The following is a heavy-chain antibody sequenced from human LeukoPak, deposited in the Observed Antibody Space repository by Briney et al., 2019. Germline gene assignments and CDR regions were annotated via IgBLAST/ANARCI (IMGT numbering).Heavy chain of an antibody. J-gene: IGHJ5*02. CDR3: ARGQQPFDP. V-gene: IGHV4-59*01. D-gene: IGHD1-1*01. CDR2: IYYSGST. Sequence: SETLSLNCTVSGGSISSYYWSWIRQPPGKGLEWIGYIYYSGSTNYNPSLKSRVTISVDTSKNQFSLKLSSVTAADTAVYYCARGQQPFDPWGQGTLVTVSS. CDR1: GGSISSYY.